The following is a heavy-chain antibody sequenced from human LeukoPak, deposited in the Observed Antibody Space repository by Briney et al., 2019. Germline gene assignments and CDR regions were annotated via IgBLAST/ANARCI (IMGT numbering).Heavy chain of an antibody. CDR3: ARDYRTGFDY. J-gene: IGHJ4*02. D-gene: IGHD7-27*01. CDR1: GGSFSGYY. Sequence: SETLSLTCAVYGGSFSGYYWSWIRQPPGKGLEWIGEINHSGSTNYNPSLKSRVTISVDTSKNQFSLKLSSVTAADTAVYYCARDYRTGFDYWGQGTLVTVSS. V-gene: IGHV4-34*01. CDR2: INHSGST.